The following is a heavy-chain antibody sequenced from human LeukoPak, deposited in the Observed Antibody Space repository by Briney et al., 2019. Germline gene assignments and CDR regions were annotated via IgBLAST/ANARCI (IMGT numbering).Heavy chain of an antibody. D-gene: IGHD6-19*01. CDR2: FDPEDGET. CDR1: GYTFTGYY. J-gene: IGHJ4*02. CDR3: ATDPRGVAGTLDY. V-gene: IGHV1-24*01. Sequence: AASVKVSCKASGYTFTGYYMHWVRHAPGKGLEWMGGFDPEDGETIYAQKFQGRVTMTEDTSTDTAYMELSSLRSEDTAVYYCATDPRGVAGTLDYWGQGTLVTVSS.